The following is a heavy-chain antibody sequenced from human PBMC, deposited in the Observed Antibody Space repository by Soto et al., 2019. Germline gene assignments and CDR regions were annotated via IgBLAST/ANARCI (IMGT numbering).Heavy chain of an antibody. CDR3: ARVGGDGYNFGHYYYGMDV. Sequence: GASVKVSCKASGYTFTSYGISWVRQAPGQGLEWMGWISAYNGNANYAQKFQGRVTITADESTSTAYMELSSLRSEDTAVYYCARVGGDGYNFGHYYYGMDVWGQGTTVTVSS. D-gene: IGHD2-21*01. CDR1: GYTFTSYG. J-gene: IGHJ6*02. V-gene: IGHV1-18*01. CDR2: ISAYNGNA.